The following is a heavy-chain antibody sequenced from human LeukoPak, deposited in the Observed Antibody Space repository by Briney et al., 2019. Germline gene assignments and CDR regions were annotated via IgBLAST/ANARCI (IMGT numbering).Heavy chain of an antibody. CDR2: INTMSGKP. J-gene: IGHJ4*02. CDR1: GYPFTSYG. Sequence: ASVKVSCKASGYPFTSYGISWVRQAPGQGLEWMGKINTMSGKPTYVQDVTGRFVFSVDTSVSTAYLQISSLQTEDTAMHYCAASTNYFDGSGNYARGDYWGQGTWSPSPQ. V-gene: IGHV7-4-1*02. D-gene: IGHD3-22*01. CDR3: AASTNYFDGSGNYARGDY.